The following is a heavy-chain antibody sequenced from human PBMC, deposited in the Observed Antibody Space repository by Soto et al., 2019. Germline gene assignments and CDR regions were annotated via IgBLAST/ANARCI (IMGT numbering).Heavy chain of an antibody. J-gene: IGHJ4*02. CDR1: GFTFSSYA. D-gene: IGHD6-13*01. CDR3: ANENGYSSSWFEFDY. CDR2: ISGSGGST. V-gene: IGHV3-23*01. Sequence: EVQLLESGGGLVQPGGSLRLSCAASGFTFSSYAMSWVRQAPGKGLEWVSAISGSGGSTYYADSVKGRFTISRDNSKNTMYLQMNSLRAEDTAGYYCANENGYSSSWFEFDYWGQGNLVNVSS.